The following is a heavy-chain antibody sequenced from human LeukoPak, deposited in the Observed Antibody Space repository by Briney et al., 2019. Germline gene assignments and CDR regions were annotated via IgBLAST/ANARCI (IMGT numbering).Heavy chain of an antibody. D-gene: IGHD2-2*01. Sequence: SETLSLTCTVSGGSISSGSYYWSWIRQPAGKGLEWIGRIYTSGSTNYNPSLKSRVTISVDTSKNQFSLKLSSVTAADTAVYYCARQPAMVVYCSSTSCPSVPPNAFDIWGQGTMVTVSS. V-gene: IGHV4-61*02. CDR3: ARQPAMVVYCSSTSCPSVPPNAFDI. CDR2: IYTSGST. CDR1: GGSISSGSYY. J-gene: IGHJ3*02.